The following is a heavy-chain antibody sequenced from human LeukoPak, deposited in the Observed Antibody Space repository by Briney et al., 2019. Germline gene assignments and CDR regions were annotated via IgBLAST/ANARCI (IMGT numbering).Heavy chain of an antibody. Sequence: SETLSLTCTVYGGSFSGYYWSWIRQPPWKGLEWIGEINQSGSTNYNPSLKSRVTISVDTSKNQFSLKLSSVTAAGTAVYYCARGRVTIFGVVIWFYYMDVWGKGTTVTVSS. CDR3: ARGRVTIFGVVIWFYYMDV. CDR2: INQSGST. J-gene: IGHJ6*03. CDR1: GGSFSGYY. D-gene: IGHD3-3*01. V-gene: IGHV4-34*01.